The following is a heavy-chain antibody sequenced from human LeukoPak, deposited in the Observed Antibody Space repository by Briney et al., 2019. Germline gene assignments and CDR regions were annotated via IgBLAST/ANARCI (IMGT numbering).Heavy chain of an antibody. J-gene: IGHJ3*02. Sequence: PSETLSLTCTVSGGYISRSFYYWGWIRQSPGKGLEWIGSIYYSDSGKMYYNPSLKSRVTMSADTSKNQFSLRVNSVTAADTAVYYCARRPPALGAFDIWGQGTMVSVSS. CDR1: GGYISRSFYY. CDR2: IYYSDSGKM. V-gene: IGHV4-39*01. CDR3: ARRPPALGAFDI.